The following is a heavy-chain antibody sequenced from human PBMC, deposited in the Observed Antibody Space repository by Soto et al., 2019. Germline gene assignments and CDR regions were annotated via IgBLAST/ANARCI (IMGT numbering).Heavy chain of an antibody. J-gene: IGHJ6*02. CDR3: ASVDTAMVTYYYGMDV. CDR2: IDPSDSYT. CDR1: GYSFAIYW. Sequence: LGESQRSSCKGSGYSFAIYWISWVRQMPGNGLEWMGRIDPSDSYTNYSPSFQGHVTISADKSISTAYLQWSSLKASDTAMYYCASVDTAMVTYYYGMDVWGQGTTVTVSS. V-gene: IGHV5-10-1*01. D-gene: IGHD5-18*01.